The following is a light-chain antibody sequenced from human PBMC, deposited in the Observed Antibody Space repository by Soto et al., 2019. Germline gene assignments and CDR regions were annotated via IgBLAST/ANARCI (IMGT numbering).Light chain of an antibody. CDR2: GAS. CDR1: QSVSNNY. CDR3: QQYGSSGT. Sequence: TQSPCTLSLSPGERATLSRRASQSVSNNYLAWYQQKPGQAPRLLIYGASNSATGIPDSFSGSGSGTDFTLTISRLEPEDFAVYYCQQYGSSGTFGQGTKVDI. J-gene: IGKJ1*01. V-gene: IGKV3-20*01.